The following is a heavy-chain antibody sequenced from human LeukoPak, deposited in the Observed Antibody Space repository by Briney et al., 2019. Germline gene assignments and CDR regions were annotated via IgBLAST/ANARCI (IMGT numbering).Heavy chain of an antibody. CDR1: GFTFSNAW. V-gene: IGHV3-15*01. CDR3: TTDRLRYFDWLLYYFDY. Sequence: GGSLRLSCAASGFTFSNAWMSWVRQAPGKGLEWVGRIKSKTDGGTTDYAAPVKGTFTISRDDSKNTLYLQMNSLKTEDTAVYYCTTDRLRYFDWLLYYFDYWGQGTLVTVSS. CDR2: IKSKTDGGTT. D-gene: IGHD3-9*01. J-gene: IGHJ4*02.